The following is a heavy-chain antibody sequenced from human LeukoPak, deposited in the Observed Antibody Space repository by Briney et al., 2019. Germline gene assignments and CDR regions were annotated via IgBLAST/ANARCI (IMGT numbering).Heavy chain of an antibody. CDR3: ARSGYYDSSGYYYFDY. V-gene: IGHV1-69*13. CDR2: IIPIFGTA. D-gene: IGHD3-22*01. J-gene: IGHJ4*02. CDR1: GGTFSSYA. Sequence: GASVKVSCKASGGTFSSYAISWVRQAPGQGLEWMGGIIPIFGTANYAQEFQGRVTITADESTSTAYMELSSLRSEDTAVYYCARSGYYDSSGYYYFDYWGQETLVTVSS.